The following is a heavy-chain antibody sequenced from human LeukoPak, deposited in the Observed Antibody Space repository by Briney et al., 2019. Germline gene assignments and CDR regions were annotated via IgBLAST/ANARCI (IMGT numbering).Heavy chain of an antibody. V-gene: IGHV4-61*02. CDR2: IYTSGST. CDR3: AREGLNMVRGVIPKEAWGWFDP. CDR1: GGSISSGSYY. D-gene: IGHD3-10*01. J-gene: IGHJ5*02. Sequence: SQTLSLTCTVSGGSISSGSYYWNWIRQPGGKGLEWIGRIYTSGSTNYNPSLKSRVTISVDTSKNQFSLKLSSVTAADTAVYYCAREGLNMVRGVIPKEAWGWFDPWGQGTLVTVSS.